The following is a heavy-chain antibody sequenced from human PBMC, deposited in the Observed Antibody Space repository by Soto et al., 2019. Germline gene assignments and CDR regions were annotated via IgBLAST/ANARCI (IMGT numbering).Heavy chain of an antibody. V-gene: IGHV3-30*18. Sequence: GGSLRLSCAASGFTFSSYGMHWVRQAPGKGLEWVAVISYDGSKEYYADSVKGRFTISRDNSKNTLDLQMNSLRAEDTAVYYCAKGRGPLEYYFDFWGQGTLVTVSS. D-gene: IGHD6-6*01. CDR1: GFTFSSYG. J-gene: IGHJ4*02. CDR2: ISYDGSKE. CDR3: AKGRGPLEYYFDF.